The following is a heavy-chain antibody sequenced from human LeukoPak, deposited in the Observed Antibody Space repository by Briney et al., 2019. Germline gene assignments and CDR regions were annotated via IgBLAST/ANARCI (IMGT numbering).Heavy chain of an antibody. J-gene: IGHJ4*02. V-gene: IGHV4-61*01. D-gene: IGHD3-9*01. CDR2: IYHSGST. Sequence: SETLSLTCTVSGGSVSSGSYYWSWIRQPPGKGLEWIGYIYHSGSTNYNPSLKSRVTISVDTSKNQFSLKLSSVTAADTAVYYCATGTAYLDIDYWGQGTLVTVSS. CDR3: ATGTAYLDIDY. CDR1: GGSVSSGSYY.